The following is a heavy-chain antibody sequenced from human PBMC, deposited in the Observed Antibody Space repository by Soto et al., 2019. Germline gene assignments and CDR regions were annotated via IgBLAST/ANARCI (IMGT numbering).Heavy chain of an antibody. V-gene: IGHV4-39*01. J-gene: IGHJ1*01. D-gene: IGHD4-17*01. CDR3: TRHKSSDYVQGYFQY. CDR1: DGSINRRSYY. CDR2: VYYSGNT. Sequence: PSETLSLTCSVSDGSINRRSYYWGWIRQSPGKGLEWIGSVYYSGNTYYNPSLKSRVTISADTSKTHFSLKLTSVAVADTAIYYCTRHKSSDYVQGYFQYWSQGTLVTVSS.